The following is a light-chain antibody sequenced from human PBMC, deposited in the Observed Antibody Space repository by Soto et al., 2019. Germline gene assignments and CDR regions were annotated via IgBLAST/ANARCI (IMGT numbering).Light chain of an antibody. CDR2: DVN. Sequence: QSALTQPRSVSGSLGQSVTISCTGTSSDVGGYNYVSWYQQHPGKAPKLMIYDVNKRPSGVPDRFSGSKSGNTASLTISGLQAADEADYFCSTWDDSLNGWVFGGGTKLTVL. V-gene: IGLV2-11*01. CDR3: STWDDSLNGWV. CDR1: SSDVGGYNY. J-gene: IGLJ3*02.